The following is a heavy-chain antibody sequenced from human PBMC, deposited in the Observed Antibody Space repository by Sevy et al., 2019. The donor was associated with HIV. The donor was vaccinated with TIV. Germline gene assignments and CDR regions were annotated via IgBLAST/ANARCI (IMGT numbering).Heavy chain of an antibody. Sequence: GGSLRLSCAASGFTFSSYAMSWVRQAPGKGLEWVSAISGSGGSTYYADSVKGRFTISRDNSKNTLYLQMNSLRAEDTAVYYCAKALVTIFEMDPIPPSADYWGQGTLVTVSS. D-gene: IGHD3-3*01. V-gene: IGHV3-23*01. CDR2: ISGSGGST. CDR1: GFTFSSYA. CDR3: AKALVTIFEMDPIPPSADY. J-gene: IGHJ4*02.